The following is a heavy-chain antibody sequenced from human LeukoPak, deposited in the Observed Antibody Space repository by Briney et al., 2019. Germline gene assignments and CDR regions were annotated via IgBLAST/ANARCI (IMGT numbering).Heavy chain of an antibody. V-gene: IGHV1-69*01. Sequence: SVNVSCKASRGTFSSYAISWVREAPGQGLECMGGIIPIFGTGNYAQKFQGRVTITADESPSTAYMELSSLRSEDTAVYYCAREGTERDCSGGSCYSSFVWFDPWGQGTLVTVPS. D-gene: IGHD2-15*01. J-gene: IGHJ5*02. CDR2: IIPIFGTG. CDR3: AREGTERDCSGGSCYSSFVWFDP. CDR1: RGTFSSYA.